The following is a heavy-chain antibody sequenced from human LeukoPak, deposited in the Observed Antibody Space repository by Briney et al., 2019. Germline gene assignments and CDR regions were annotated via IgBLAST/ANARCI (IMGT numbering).Heavy chain of an antibody. D-gene: IGHD5-12*01. Sequence: GGSLRLSCAASGLTFSSYGMSWVRQAPGKGLEWVSAISGSGGSTYYADSVKGRFTISRDNSKNTLYLQMKSLRAEDTAVYYCAKGGGYEAQYYYYYLDVWGKGTTVTISS. J-gene: IGHJ6*03. CDR1: GLTFSSYG. V-gene: IGHV3-23*01. CDR2: ISGSGGST. CDR3: AKGGGYEAQYYYYYLDV.